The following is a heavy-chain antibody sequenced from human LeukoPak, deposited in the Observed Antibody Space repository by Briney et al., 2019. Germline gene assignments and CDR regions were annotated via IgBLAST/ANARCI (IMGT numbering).Heavy chain of an antibody. J-gene: IGHJ4*02. Sequence: SETLSLTCTVSGGSISSGGYYWSWIRQHPGKGLEWIGYIYYSGSTYYNPSLKSRVTISVDTSKNQFSLKLSSVTAADTAVYYCAREWGGGGVYDSSGYYYFDDWGQGTLVTVSS. CDR3: AREWGGGGVYDSSGYYYFDD. V-gene: IGHV4-31*03. CDR2: IYYSGST. D-gene: IGHD3-22*01. CDR1: GGSISSGGYY.